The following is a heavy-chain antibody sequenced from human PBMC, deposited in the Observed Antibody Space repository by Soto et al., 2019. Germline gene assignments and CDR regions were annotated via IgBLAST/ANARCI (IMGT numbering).Heavy chain of an antibody. Sequence: EVQLVESGGGLVQPGGSLRISCTASGFSLSNYEMNWVRQAPGQGLQWVSYINGRGTSTYYADSVEGRFTISRDNAKNSLYLLMNSLRAEDTGVYYCARDRGAVAAWGQGTQVTVSS. CDR2: INGRGTST. V-gene: IGHV3-48*03. D-gene: IGHD6-19*01. CDR3: ARDRGAVAA. CDR1: GFSLSNYE. J-gene: IGHJ5*02.